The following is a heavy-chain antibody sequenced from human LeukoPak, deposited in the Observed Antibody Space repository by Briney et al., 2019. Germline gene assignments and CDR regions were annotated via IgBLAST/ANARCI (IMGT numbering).Heavy chain of an antibody. Sequence: GASVKVSCKAYGYTFTSYYMHWVRQAPGQGLEWMGIINPSGGSTSYAQKFQGRVTMTRDMSTSTVYMELSSLRSEDTAVYYCARGGGEWQQLVSWSNWFDPWGQGTLVTVSS. V-gene: IGHV1-46*01. CDR2: INPSGGST. J-gene: IGHJ5*02. CDR1: GYTFTSYY. CDR3: ARGGGEWQQLVSWSNWFDP. D-gene: IGHD6-13*01.